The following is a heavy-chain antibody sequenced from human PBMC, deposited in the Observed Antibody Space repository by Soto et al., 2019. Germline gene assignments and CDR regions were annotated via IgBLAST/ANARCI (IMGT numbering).Heavy chain of an antibody. Sequence: EMQLLESGGGLVQPGGSLKLSCAASGFTFSNYAMSWVRQAPGKGLEWVSTISGRGGNTYYADSVKGRFTISRDNSKNTLYLQMSSLRAEDTALYYCTKASSDRHHMDVWGQGTTVTVSS. J-gene: IGHJ6*02. CDR2: ISGRGGNT. V-gene: IGHV3-23*01. CDR1: GFTFSNYA. CDR3: TKASSDRHHMDV.